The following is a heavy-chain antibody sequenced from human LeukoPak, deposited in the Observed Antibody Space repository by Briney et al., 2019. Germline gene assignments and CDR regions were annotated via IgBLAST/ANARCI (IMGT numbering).Heavy chain of an antibody. J-gene: IGHJ4*02. Sequence: SETLSLTCTVSGGSISSSSYYWGWIRQPPGKGLEWIGSIYYSGSTYYNPSLKSRVTISVDTSKNQFSLKLSSVTAADTAVYYCARGGYSGYAGFDYWGQGTLVTVSS. D-gene: IGHD5-12*01. CDR2: IYYSGST. CDR1: GGSISSSSYY. V-gene: IGHV4-39*07. CDR3: ARGGYSGYAGFDY.